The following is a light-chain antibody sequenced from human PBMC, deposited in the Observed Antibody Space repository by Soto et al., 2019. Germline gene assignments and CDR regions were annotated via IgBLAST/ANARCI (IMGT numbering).Light chain of an antibody. V-gene: IGKV3D-15*01. CDR1: QSVSSK. CDR3: QQYNNWPWT. CDR2: AAS. Sequence: EIVMTQSPATLSVSPGERATLSCRASQSVSSKLAWYQHKPGQAPRLLIYAASSRATGIPARFSGSGSGTEFTLTISTLQSEDFAVYYCQQYNNWPWTFGQGTKVDIK. J-gene: IGKJ1*01.